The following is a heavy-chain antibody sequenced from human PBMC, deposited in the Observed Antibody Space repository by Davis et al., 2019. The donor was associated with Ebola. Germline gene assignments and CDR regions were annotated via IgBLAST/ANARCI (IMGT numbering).Heavy chain of an antibody. D-gene: IGHD3-10*01. Sequence: PGGSLRLSCAASEFTFSSYGMHWVRQAPGKGLEWVAVISYDGSNKYYADSVKGRFTISRDNSKNTLYLQMNSLRAEDTAVYYCARGRFGELPFDYWGQGTLVTVSS. CDR3: ARGRFGELPFDY. J-gene: IGHJ4*02. CDR1: EFTFSSYG. CDR2: ISYDGSNK. V-gene: IGHV3-30*03.